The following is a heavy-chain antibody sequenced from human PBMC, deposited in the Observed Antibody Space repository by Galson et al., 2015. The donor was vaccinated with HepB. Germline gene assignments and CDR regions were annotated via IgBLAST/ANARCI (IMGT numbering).Heavy chain of an antibody. CDR2: ISSSSSYT. J-gene: IGHJ6*02. CDR1: GFTFSDYY. D-gene: IGHD3-10*01. CDR3: AREGGFGESAPPYYYYYGMDV. Sequence: SLRLSCAASGFTFSDYYMSWIRQAPGKGLEWVSYISSSSSYTNYADSVKGRFTISRDNAKNSLYLQMNSLRAEDTAVYYCAREGGFGESAPPYYYYYGMDVWGQGTTVTVSS. V-gene: IGHV3-11*06.